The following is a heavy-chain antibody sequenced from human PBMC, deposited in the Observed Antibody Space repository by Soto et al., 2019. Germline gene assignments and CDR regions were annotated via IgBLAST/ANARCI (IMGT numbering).Heavy chain of an antibody. CDR2: ISGSGGST. Sequence: EVQLLESGGGLVQPGGSLRLSCAASGFTFSSYAMSWVRQAPGKGLEWVSAISGSGGSTYYADSVKGRFTISRDNSKNPLYLQMNSLRAEDTAVYYCAKFAFSTFGGVIVGDAFYIWGQGTMVTVSS. V-gene: IGHV3-23*01. D-gene: IGHD3-16*02. CDR3: AKFAFSTFGGVIVGDAFYI. CDR1: GFTFSSYA. J-gene: IGHJ3*02.